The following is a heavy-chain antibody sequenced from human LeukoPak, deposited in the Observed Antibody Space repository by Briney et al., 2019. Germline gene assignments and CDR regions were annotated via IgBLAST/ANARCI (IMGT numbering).Heavy chain of an antibody. D-gene: IGHD3-22*01. CDR3: ARLWSYYDNSGFFEDY. J-gene: IGHJ4*02. CDR2: INPSDGST. V-gene: IGHV1-46*01. Sequence: ASVKVSCKASGYTFINFYIHWVRQAPGLGLEWMGEINPSDGSTTYAQKFQGRVTMTRDTSTSTFDMELSSLKSEDTAVYYCARLWSYYDNSGFFEDYWGQGTLVTVSS. CDR1: GYTFINFY.